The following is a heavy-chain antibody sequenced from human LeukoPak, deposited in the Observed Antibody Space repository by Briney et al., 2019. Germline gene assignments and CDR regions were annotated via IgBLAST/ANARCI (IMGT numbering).Heavy chain of an antibody. CDR3: ARADGYKYYYYYYMDV. V-gene: IGHV1-2*02. D-gene: IGHD5-24*01. Sequence: ASVKVSCKASGYTFTGYYMHWVRQAPGQGLEWMGWINPNSGGTNYAQKFQGRATMTRDTSISTAYMELSRLRSDDTAVYYCARADGYKYYYYYYMDVWGKGTTVTVSS. CDR1: GYTFTGYY. CDR2: INPNSGGT. J-gene: IGHJ6*03.